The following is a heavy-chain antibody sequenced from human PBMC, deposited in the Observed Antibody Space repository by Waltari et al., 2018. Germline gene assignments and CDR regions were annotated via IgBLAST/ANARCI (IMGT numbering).Heavy chain of an antibody. CDR1: GFTFSSYS. CDR3: ARAGDSGYDNFYYYGMDV. V-gene: IGHV3-21*01. Sequence: EVQLVESGGGLVKPGGSLRLSCAASGFTFSSYSMNWVRPAPGKGLEWGSVISGSSSYIYYADSVKGRFTISRDKAKNPLYLQMNSLRAEETAVYYCARAGDSGYDNFYYYGMDVWGQGTTVTVSS. D-gene: IGHD5-12*01. J-gene: IGHJ6*02. CDR2: ISGSSSYI.